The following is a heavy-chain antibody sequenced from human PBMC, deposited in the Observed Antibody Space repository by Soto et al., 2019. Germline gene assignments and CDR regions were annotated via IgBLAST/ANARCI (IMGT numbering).Heavy chain of an antibody. CDR1: GFTFTTHA. D-gene: IGHD3-10*01. CDR3: AKDPPWTVGPLAMDV. Sequence: PGGSLRLSCVASGFTFTTHAMSWVRQSPGKGLEWVSTFSGSGGNIYYAEAVKGRLTISRDDFKNTLYLQMNSLRVEDTAVYYCAKDPPWTVGPLAMDVWGQGTTVTVSS. J-gene: IGHJ6*02. CDR2: FSGSGGNI. V-gene: IGHV3-23*01.